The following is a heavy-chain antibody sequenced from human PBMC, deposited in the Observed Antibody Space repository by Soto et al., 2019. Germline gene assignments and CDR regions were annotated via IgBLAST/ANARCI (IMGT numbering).Heavy chain of an antibody. D-gene: IGHD3-3*02. CDR3: ARDAQHLANYGMDV. V-gene: IGHV3-33*01. CDR1: GFSFSSHG. Sequence: QVQLVESGGNVVQPGRSLRLSCAASGFSFSSHGMHWVRQAPGKGLEWVVHLWAGGNIRYYAYSVKGRFTISSDHSKNTLYLQMDSLGAEDTAVYYCARDAQHLANYGMDVWGQGTTVTVSS. J-gene: IGHJ6*02. CDR2: LWAGGNIR.